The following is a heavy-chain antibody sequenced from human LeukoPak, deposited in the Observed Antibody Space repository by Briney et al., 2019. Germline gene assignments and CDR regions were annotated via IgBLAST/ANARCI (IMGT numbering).Heavy chain of an antibody. J-gene: IGHJ6*02. D-gene: IGHD2-21*02. V-gene: IGHV1-8*02. CDR2: MNPNSGNT. CDR3: ARMGAYCGGDCYSYYYYYGMDV. CDR1: GGTFSSYA. Sequence: ASVKVSCKASGGTFSSYAISWVRQATGQGLEWMGWMNPNSGNTGYAQKFQGRVTMTRNTSISTAYMELSSLRSEDTAVYYCARMGAYCGGDCYSYYYYYGMDVWGQGTTVTVSS.